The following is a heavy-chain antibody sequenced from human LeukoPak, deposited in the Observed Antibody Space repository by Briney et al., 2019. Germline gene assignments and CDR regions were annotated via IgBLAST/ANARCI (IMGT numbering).Heavy chain of an antibody. V-gene: IGHV3-49*03. CDR1: GFTFGDYA. CDR2: IRSKAYGGTT. CDR3: TRDVSGSYCPSWFDP. J-gene: IGHJ5*02. D-gene: IGHD1-26*01. Sequence: GGSLRLSCTASGFTFGDYAMSWFRQAPGKGLEWVGFIRSKAYGGTTEYAASVKGRFTISRDDSKSIAYLQMNSLKTEDTAVYYCTRDVSGSYCPSWFDPWGQGTLVTVSS.